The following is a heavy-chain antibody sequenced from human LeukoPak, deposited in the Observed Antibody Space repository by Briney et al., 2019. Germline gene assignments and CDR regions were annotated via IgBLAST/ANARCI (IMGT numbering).Heavy chain of an antibody. V-gene: IGHV4-59*01. J-gene: IGHJ5*02. CDR3: ARGGKHPWTGSGIYYGSGSYPPNNWFDP. D-gene: IGHD3-10*01. Sequence: SETLSLTCAVYGGSFSGYYWSWIRQPPGKGLEWIGYIYYSGSTNYNPSLKSRVTISVDTSKNQFSLKLSSVTAADTAVYYCARGGKHPWTGSGIYYGSGSYPPNNWFDPWGQGTLVTVSS. CDR1: GGSFSGYY. CDR2: IYYSGST.